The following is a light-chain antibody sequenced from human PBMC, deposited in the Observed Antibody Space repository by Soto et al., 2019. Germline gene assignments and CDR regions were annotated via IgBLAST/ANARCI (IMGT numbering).Light chain of an antibody. J-gene: IGKJ4*01. CDR2: GAS. CDR1: QSVSSGY. CDR3: QQYGSSRGLT. V-gene: IGKV3-20*01. Sequence: EIVLTQSPGTLSLSPGERATLSCRASQSVSSGYLAWYQQKPGQAPRLLIYGASSRATGIPDRFSGSGSGTDVTLTISRLEPEDFAVYYWQQYGSSRGLTFGGGTKVEIK.